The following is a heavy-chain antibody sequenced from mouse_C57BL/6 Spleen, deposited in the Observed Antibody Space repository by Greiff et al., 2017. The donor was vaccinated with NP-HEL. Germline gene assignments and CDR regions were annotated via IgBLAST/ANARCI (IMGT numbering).Heavy chain of an antibody. V-gene: IGHV1-72*01. CDR1: GYTFTSYW. D-gene: IGHD2-4*01. Sequence: QVQLQQPGAELVKPGASVKLSCKASGYTFTSYWMHWVKQRPGRGLEWIGRIDPNSGGTKYNEKFKSKATLTVDKPSSTAYMQLSSLTSEDSAVYYCARGGSTMSTTGPYYAMDYWGQGTSVTVSS. CDR3: ARGGSTMSTTGPYYAMDY. J-gene: IGHJ4*01. CDR2: IDPNSGGT.